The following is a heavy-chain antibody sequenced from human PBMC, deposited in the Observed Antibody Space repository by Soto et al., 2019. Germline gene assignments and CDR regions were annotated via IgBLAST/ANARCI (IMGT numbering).Heavy chain of an antibody. J-gene: IGHJ5*02. CDR2: IYYSGST. D-gene: IGHD6-13*01. Sequence: NPSETLSLTCAVSGGSISSGDYYWSWIRQPPGKGLEWIGYIYYSGSTYYNPSLKSRVTISVDTSKNQFSLKLSSVTAADTAVYYCARAPSPIAAAISWGQGTLVTVSS. V-gene: IGHV4-30-4*01. CDR1: GGSISSGDYY. CDR3: ARAPSPIAAAIS.